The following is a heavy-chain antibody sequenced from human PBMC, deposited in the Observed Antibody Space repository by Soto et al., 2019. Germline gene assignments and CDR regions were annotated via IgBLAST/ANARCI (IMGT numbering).Heavy chain of an antibody. J-gene: IGHJ6*03. D-gene: IGHD2-8*01. V-gene: IGHV3-66*01. Sequence: EVQLVESGGGLVQPGGSLRLSCAVSGFTVSSKYMSWVRQAPGKGLEWVSVIYAIGSTYYADSMRGRFTISRDIFKNKRHLQMNSLRTEDTAVYYCEGWTKEWGLGGYYMDVWGQGSMVTVSS. CDR3: EGWTKEWGLGGYYMDV. CDR1: GFTVSSKY. CDR2: IYAIGST.